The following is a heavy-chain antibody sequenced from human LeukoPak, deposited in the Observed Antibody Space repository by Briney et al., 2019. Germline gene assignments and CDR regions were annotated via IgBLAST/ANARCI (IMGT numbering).Heavy chain of an antibody. D-gene: IGHD4-23*01. Sequence: GGSLRLSCAASGFTFSDYYMSWIRQAPGKGLEWDSYISSSGNTIYYADSVKGRFTISRDNAKNSLYLQMNSLRAEDTAVYYCAKDNPPDCGGNSPLGYWGQGTLVTVSS. CDR3: AKDNPPDCGGNSPLGY. CDR1: GFTFSDYY. J-gene: IGHJ4*02. CDR2: ISSSGNTI. V-gene: IGHV3-11*01.